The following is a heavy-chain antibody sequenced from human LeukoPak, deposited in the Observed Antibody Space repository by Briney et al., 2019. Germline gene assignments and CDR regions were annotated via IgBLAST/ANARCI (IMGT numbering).Heavy chain of an antibody. V-gene: IGHV4-59*01. CDR3: ARLLSGYSSSWWWFDP. J-gene: IGHJ5*02. CDR1: GGSISSYY. D-gene: IGHD6-13*01. Sequence: SETLSLTCTVSGGSISSYYWSWIRQPPGKGLEWIGYIYYSGSTNYNPSLKSRVTISVDTSKNQFSLKLSSVTAADTAVYYCARLLSGYSSSWWWFDPWGQGTLVTVSS. CDR2: IYYSGST.